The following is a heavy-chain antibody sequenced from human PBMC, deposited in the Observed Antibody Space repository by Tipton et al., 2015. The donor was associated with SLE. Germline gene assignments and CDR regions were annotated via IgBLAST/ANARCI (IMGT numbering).Heavy chain of an antibody. CDR2: IWYDGSNK. Sequence: SGFTFSSYGMHWVRQAPGKGLEWVAAIWYDGSNKYYADSVKGRFTISRDNSKNTLYLQMNSLRAEDTAVYYCAKARGYYDSSGPTGYFDYWGQGTLVTVSS. CDR3: AKARGYYDSSGPTGYFDY. J-gene: IGHJ4*02. V-gene: IGHV3-33*06. D-gene: IGHD3-22*01. CDR1: GFTFSSYG.